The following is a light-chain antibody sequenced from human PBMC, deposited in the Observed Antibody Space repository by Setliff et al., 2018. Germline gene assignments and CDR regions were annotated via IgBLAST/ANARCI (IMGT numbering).Light chain of an antibody. Sequence: QSVLTQPPSVSGAQGQRVTISCTGTSSDIGAGYGVHWYQHLPGTAPKLLISVNINRPSGVPDRFFGSRSATSASLVITALQPEDEGDYYCQSYDIRLSASVFGGGTKVTVL. CDR3: QSYDIRLSASV. CDR2: VNI. V-gene: IGLV1-40*01. J-gene: IGLJ2*01. CDR1: SSDIGAGYG.